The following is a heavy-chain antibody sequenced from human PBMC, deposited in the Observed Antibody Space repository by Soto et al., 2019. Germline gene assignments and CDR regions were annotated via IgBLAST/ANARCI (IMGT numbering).Heavy chain of an antibody. CDR1: GGSISSSSYY. V-gene: IGHV4-39*01. CDR2: IYYSGST. J-gene: IGHJ6*02. D-gene: IGHD5-12*01. Sequence: QLQLQESGPGLVKPSETLSLTCTVSGGSISSSSYYWGWIRQPPGKGLEWIGSIYYSGSTYYNPSLKSRVTISVDTSKNQFSLKLSSVTAADTAVYYCARHGTMARDGYNGYYYGMDVWGQGTTVTVSS. CDR3: ARHGTMARDGYNGYYYGMDV.